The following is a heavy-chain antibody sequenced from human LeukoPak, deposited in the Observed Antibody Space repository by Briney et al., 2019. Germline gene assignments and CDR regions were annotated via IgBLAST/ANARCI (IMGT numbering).Heavy chain of an antibody. CDR1: GFTFSNYS. CDR3: ARDLWGIHYYDSSGYSYAFDI. Sequence: GGSLRLSFAASGFTFSNYSMKLVRQAPGKGLELVSFLSSSSSYIYYADSVKGRFTISRDNAKNSLYLQMNSLRAEDTAVYYCARDLWGIHYYDSSGYSYAFDIWGQGTMVTVSS. D-gene: IGHD3-22*01. V-gene: IGHV3-21*01. CDR2: LSSSSSYI. J-gene: IGHJ3*02.